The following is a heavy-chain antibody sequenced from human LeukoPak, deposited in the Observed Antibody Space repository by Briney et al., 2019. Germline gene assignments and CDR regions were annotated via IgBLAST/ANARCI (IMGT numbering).Heavy chain of an antibody. Sequence: GGSLRLSCAASGFTFSSYSMNWVRQAPGKGLEWVSYISSSSTTVFYADSVKGRFTISRDNTKNSLYLQMNSLRDEDTALYHCARDKRGNSVFDSWGQGTLVTVSS. CDR1: GFTFSSYS. CDR2: ISSSSTTV. CDR3: ARDKRGNSVFDS. J-gene: IGHJ4*02. D-gene: IGHD4-23*01. V-gene: IGHV3-48*02.